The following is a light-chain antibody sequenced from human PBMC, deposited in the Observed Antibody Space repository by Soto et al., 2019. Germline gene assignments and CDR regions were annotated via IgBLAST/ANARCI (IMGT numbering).Light chain of an antibody. Sequence: QSALTQPASVSGSPGQSVTISCTRTSSDVGSFNFVSWYQQHPGKAPKVVIYDVTKQHSGVSNRFSGSKSGNTASLTIYGLQADDEADYYCCSDAGSSTSVFGTGTKLTVL. CDR2: DVT. J-gene: IGLJ1*01. CDR1: SSDVGSFNF. V-gene: IGLV2-23*02. CDR3: CSDAGSSTSV.